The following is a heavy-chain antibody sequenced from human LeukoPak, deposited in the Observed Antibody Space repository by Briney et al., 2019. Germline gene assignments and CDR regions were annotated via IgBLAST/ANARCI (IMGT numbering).Heavy chain of an antibody. CDR3: ARGSTKRYSGRPYYYYMDV. CDR1: GGSFSGYY. Sequence: SETLSLTCAVYGGSFSGYYWSWIRQPPGKGLEWIGEINHSGSTNYNPPLKSRVTISVDTSKNQFSLKLSSVTAADTAVYYCARGSTKRYSGRPYYYYMDVWGKGTTVTVSS. J-gene: IGHJ6*03. CDR2: INHSGST. D-gene: IGHD5-12*01. V-gene: IGHV4-34*01.